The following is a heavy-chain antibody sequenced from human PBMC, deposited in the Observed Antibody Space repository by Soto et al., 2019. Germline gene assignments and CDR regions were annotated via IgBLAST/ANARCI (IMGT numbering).Heavy chain of an antibody. V-gene: IGHV3-23*01. CDR3: AKATATGGGAFDI. CDR2: IGGSDGST. D-gene: IGHD2-8*02. J-gene: IGHJ3*02. Sequence: PGGSLRLSCAASGFTFSDYAMSWVRHAPGKGLEWVSGIGGSDGSTYYADSVKGRFAISRDRSKNTVYLQMNSLTAGDTAVYYCAKATATGGGAFDICGQGTMVTVSS. CDR1: GFTFSDYA.